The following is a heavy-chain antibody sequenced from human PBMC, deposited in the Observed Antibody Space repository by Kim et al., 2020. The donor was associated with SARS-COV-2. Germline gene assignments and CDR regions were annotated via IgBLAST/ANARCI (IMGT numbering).Heavy chain of an antibody. CDR1: GFIISGNW. CDR2: IKEDGSEK. CDR3: ARGRGWFPD. J-gene: IGHJ4*02. D-gene: IGHD2-15*01. V-gene: IGHV3-7*01. Sequence: GGSLRLSCAASGFIISGNWMTWVRQAPGKGLEWVANIKEDGSEKDYVDSVKGRFTISRDNAKNSLYLQMNSLRAEDTAVYYCARGRGWFPDWGQGTLVTVSS.